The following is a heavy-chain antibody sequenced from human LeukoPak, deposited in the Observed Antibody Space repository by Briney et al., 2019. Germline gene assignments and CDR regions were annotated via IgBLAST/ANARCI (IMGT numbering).Heavy chain of an antibody. Sequence: GGSLRLSCAASGFTFSAYDMAWVIQAPGKGLKWVSAIIAGGDRTEYADSVKGRFTISRDNSKNTVSLQMNSLRAEDTAVYYCARRPTITGTTLFDFWGQGTLVTVSS. J-gene: IGHJ4*02. V-gene: IGHV3-23*01. CDR1: GFTFSAYD. CDR2: IIAGGDRT. CDR3: ARRPTITGTTLFDF. D-gene: IGHD1-7*01.